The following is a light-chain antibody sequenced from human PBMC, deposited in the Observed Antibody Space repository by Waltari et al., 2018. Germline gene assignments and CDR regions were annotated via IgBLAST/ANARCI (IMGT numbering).Light chain of an antibody. CDR2: ADT. CDR1: SSDVGSYNL. V-gene: IGLV2-23*01. Sequence: QSALTQPASVSGSPGQSITLSCTGTSSDVGSYNLVSWYQQHPGKVPKLIIYADTKRPSGVSDRFSGSKSGNTASLTISGLQAEDEADYHCCAHAGSGIWVFGGGTKLTVL. CDR3: CAHAGSGIWV. J-gene: IGLJ3*02.